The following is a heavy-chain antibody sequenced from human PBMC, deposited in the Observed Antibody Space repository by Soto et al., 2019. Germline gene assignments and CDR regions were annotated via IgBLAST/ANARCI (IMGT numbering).Heavy chain of an antibody. Sequence: PGESLKISCKGSGYTFTNYWIGWVRQMPGNGPEWMGIIYPGDSDTKYNPSFQGQVTISADKSTTTTYLQWSSLKASDTAIYYCAASIFYYGMDVWGQGTTVTVSS. CDR1: GYTFTNYW. CDR3: AASIFYYGMDV. V-gene: IGHV5-51*01. J-gene: IGHJ6*02. CDR2: IYPGDSDT.